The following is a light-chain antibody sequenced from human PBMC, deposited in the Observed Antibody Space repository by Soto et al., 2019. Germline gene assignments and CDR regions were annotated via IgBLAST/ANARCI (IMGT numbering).Light chain of an antibody. CDR1: QSVGTN. Sequence: IIMTQSPATLSVSPGEPATLSCRASQSVGTNLAWYQQKPGQPPRLLIYGASTRATGIPARFSGSGSGTEFTLTISSLQSEDFAVYYCQQYNYWPPYTFGQGTKVDIK. CDR2: GAS. V-gene: IGKV3-15*01. J-gene: IGKJ2*01. CDR3: QQYNYWPPYT.